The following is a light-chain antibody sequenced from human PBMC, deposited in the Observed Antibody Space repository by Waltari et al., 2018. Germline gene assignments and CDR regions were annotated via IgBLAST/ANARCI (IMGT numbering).Light chain of an antibody. J-gene: IGLJ3*02. CDR2: EVS. V-gene: IGLV2-23*02. Sequence: QSALAQPASVSGSPGQSITISCSATTSDVGAYNLFSWYQHHPGKAPKLTIFEVSARPSGISHRFSGSKSGNTASLTISGLQAEDEADYYCCSYAGGATVLFGGGTKLTVL. CDR1: TSDVGAYNL. CDR3: CSYAGGATVL.